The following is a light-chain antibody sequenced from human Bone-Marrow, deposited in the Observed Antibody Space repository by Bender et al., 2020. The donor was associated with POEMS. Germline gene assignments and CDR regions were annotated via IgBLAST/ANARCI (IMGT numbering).Light chain of an antibody. CDR3: CSYAGSSTFV. CDR2: EVS. Sequence: HSALTQPASVSGSPGQSITISCTGTNSDVGSYNLVSWYQQLPGKAPKLMIYEVSTRPSGVSNRFSGSKSGNTASLTISGLQADDEADYHCCSYAGSSTFVFGTGTKVSVL. J-gene: IGLJ1*01. V-gene: IGLV2-23*02. CDR1: NSDVGSYNL.